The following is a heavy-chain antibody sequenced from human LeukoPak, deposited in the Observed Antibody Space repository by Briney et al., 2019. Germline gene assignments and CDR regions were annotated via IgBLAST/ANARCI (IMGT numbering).Heavy chain of an antibody. CDR2: INPSGGST. V-gene: IGHV1-46*01. CDR1: GYTFTSYY. CDR3: ARGGVEMATNYLPNFDY. D-gene: IGHD5-12*01. J-gene: IGHJ4*02. Sequence: ASVKVSCKASGYTFTSYYMHWVRQAPGQGLEWMGIINPSGGSTSYAQKFQGRVTMTRDTSTSTVYMELSSLRSEDTAVYYCARGGVEMATNYLPNFDYWGQGTLVTVSS.